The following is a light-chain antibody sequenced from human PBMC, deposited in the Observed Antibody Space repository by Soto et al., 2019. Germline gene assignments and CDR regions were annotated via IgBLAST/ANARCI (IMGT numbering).Light chain of an antibody. V-gene: IGKV1-5*01. CDR2: DAS. J-gene: IGKJ1*01. CDR1: QSISSW. CDR3: QQYNSYWT. Sequence: DSQMTQSPSTLSASVGDRVAMTCRASQSISSWLAWYQQKPGKAPKLLIYDASSLESGVPSRFSGSGSGTEFTLTISSLQPDDFATYYCQQYNSYWTFGQGTKVDIK.